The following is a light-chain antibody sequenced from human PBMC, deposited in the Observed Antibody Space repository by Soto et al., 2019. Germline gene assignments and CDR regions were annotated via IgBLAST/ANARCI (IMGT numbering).Light chain of an antibody. CDR1: TNDVGNYNY. V-gene: IGLV2-11*01. CDR3: CSYAGSYSNV. Sequence: QSALTQPRSVSGSPGQSVTISCTGTTNDVGNYNYVSWYQQHPSKAPKLMIYDVTTRPSGVPDRFSGSKSGNTASLTISGLQAEDEADYYCCSYAGSYSNVVGTGTKLTVL. J-gene: IGLJ1*01. CDR2: DVT.